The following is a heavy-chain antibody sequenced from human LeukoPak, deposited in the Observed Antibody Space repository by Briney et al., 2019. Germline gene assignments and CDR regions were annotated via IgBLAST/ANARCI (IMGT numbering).Heavy chain of an antibody. CDR2: IKQDGSEK. CDR3: ARGGNHGDYWYFDL. Sequence: PGGSLRLSCAASGFTFSSYWMSWVRQAPGKGPEWVANIKQDGSEKYYVDSVKGRFTISRDNAKNSLYLQMNSLRAEDTAVYYCARGGNHGDYWYFDLWGRGTLVTVSS. V-gene: IGHV3-7*01. J-gene: IGHJ2*01. D-gene: IGHD4-17*01. CDR1: GFTFSSYW.